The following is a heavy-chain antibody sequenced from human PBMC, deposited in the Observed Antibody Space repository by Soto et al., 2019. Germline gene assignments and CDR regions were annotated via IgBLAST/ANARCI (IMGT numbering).Heavy chain of an antibody. D-gene: IGHD6-6*01. CDR3: ARPGPYSSSQRNYYYGMDV. Sequence: QVQLVQSGAEVKKPGSSVKVSCKASGGTFSSYAISWVRQAPGQGLEWMGGIIPIFGTANYAQKFQGRVTITADESTSTAYMELSSLRSEDTAVYHCARPGPYSSSQRNYYYGMDVWGQGTTVTVSS. CDR2: IIPIFGTA. J-gene: IGHJ6*02. CDR1: GGTFSSYA. V-gene: IGHV1-69*12.